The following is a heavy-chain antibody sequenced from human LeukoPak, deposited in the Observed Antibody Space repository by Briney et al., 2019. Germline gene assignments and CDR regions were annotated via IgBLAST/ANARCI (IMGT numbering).Heavy chain of an antibody. CDR1: GYAINSAYY. CDR3: ARDIGDYDEILAFDI. D-gene: IGHD3-3*01. CDR2: IYHSGRD. J-gene: IGHJ3*02. Sequence: SETLSLTCTVSGYAINSAYYWGWIRQPPGKGLDWIGSIYHSGRDFYNPSLRTRVTISIDTSKNQFPLKLSSVTAADTAVYYCARDIGDYDEILAFDIWGQGTMDTVSS. V-gene: IGHV4-38-2*02.